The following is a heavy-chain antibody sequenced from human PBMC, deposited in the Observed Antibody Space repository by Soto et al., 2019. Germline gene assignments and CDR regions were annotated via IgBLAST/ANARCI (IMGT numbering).Heavy chain of an antibody. CDR1: GCTFSSYA. D-gene: IGHD4-17*01. J-gene: IGHJ6*01. V-gene: IGHV1-69*13. Sequence: GASVKVSCKACGCTFSSYAISWVRQAPGQGLEWMGGIIPIFGTANYAQKFQGRVTITADESTSTAYMELSSLRSEDTAVYYCARGSDMTTVNIYGMEVWGQVTTVNVS. CDR3: ARGSDMTTVNIYGMEV. CDR2: IIPIFGTA.